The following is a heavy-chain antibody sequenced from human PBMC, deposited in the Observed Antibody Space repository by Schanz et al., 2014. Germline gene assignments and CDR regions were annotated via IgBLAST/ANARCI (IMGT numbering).Heavy chain of an antibody. Sequence: QVQLVQSGAEVKKPGSSVKVSCKASGGTFSSFGINWVRQAPGQGLEWMGWISTSNGNTNYIQKLQGRVTMTTDTSTGTAYMELRSLRSDDTAVYYCAGTYCSSTSCYTGYYYMDVWGKGTTVTVSS. CDR3: AGTYCSSTSCYTGYYYMDV. J-gene: IGHJ6*03. CDR2: ISTSNGNT. V-gene: IGHV1-18*01. D-gene: IGHD2-2*02. CDR1: GGTFSSFG.